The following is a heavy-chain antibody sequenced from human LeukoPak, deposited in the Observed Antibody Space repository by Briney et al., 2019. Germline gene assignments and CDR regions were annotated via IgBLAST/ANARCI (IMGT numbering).Heavy chain of an antibody. D-gene: IGHD2-2*02. Sequence: GASVKVSCKASGYTFTTYGISWVRQAPGQGLEWVGWISAYNGHTNYAQKLQGRVTMTTDTSTSTAYMELRSLRSDDTAVYYCARDRNRYCTSTSCFTSIDYWGQGTLVTVSS. V-gene: IGHV1-18*01. J-gene: IGHJ4*02. CDR3: ARDRNRYCTSTSCFTSIDY. CDR1: GYTFTTYG. CDR2: ISAYNGHT.